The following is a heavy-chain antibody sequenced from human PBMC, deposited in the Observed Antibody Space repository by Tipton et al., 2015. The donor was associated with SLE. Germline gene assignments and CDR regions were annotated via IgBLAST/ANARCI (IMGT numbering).Heavy chain of an antibody. D-gene: IGHD6-13*01. CDR2: ISYDGSNK. Sequence: SLRLSCAASGFTFSSYAMHWVRQAPGKGLEWVAVISYDGSNKYYADSVKGRFTISRDNSKNTLYLQMNSLRAEDTAVYYCAREARVAAAGTGGFDYWGQGTLVTVSS. CDR1: GFTFSSYA. V-gene: IGHV3-30-3*01. J-gene: IGHJ4*02. CDR3: AREARVAAAGTGGFDY.